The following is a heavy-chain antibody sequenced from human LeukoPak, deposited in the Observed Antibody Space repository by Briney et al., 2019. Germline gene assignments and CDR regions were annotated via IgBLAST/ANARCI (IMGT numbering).Heavy chain of an antibody. CDR2: IWYDGSKE. CDR3: AKDRLGLPQTYFDY. D-gene: IGHD3-16*01. CDR1: GFTLINYA. J-gene: IGHJ4*02. Sequence: GGSLRLSCAASGFTLINYAMGWVRQAPGKGLEWVAVIWYDGSKESYADSVKGRFTISRDNSKKTLYLQMNSLRAEDTAVYYCAKDRLGLPQTYFDYWGQGTLVTVSS. V-gene: IGHV3-33*06.